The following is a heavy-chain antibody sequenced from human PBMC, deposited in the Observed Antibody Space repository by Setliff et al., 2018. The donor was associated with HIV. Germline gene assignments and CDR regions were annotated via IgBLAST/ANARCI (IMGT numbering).Heavy chain of an antibody. V-gene: IGHV4-34*01. CDR1: GWSFSDYY. D-gene: IGHD2-15*01. J-gene: IGHJ6*03. CDR3: ARVSITYWYSIPTFYYYYMDV. CDR2: INHSGRT. Sequence: SETLSLTCGIYGWSFSDYYWSWIRQPPGKGLEWIGEINHSGRTNYNPSLKSRVTISVDTSKNQFSLKLRSVTAADTAMYYCARVSITYWYSIPTFYYYYMDVWGKGTKVTVSS.